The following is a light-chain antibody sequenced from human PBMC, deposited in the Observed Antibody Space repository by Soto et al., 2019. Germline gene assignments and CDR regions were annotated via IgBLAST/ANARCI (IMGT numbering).Light chain of an antibody. J-gene: IGKJ1*01. Sequence: DIQMAQSPSTLPASVGDRVTMACRSNQSITTWLAWYQQKPGKAPNLLIYKASRLETGVPSRFSGSGSGTEFTLTISSRQPGDFATYYCQHYNTYPWTFGQGTKVDI. V-gene: IGKV1-5*03. CDR1: QSITTW. CDR2: KAS. CDR3: QHYNTYPWT.